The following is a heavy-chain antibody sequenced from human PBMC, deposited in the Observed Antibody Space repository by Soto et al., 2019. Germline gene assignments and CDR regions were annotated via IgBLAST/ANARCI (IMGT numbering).Heavy chain of an antibody. Sequence: DVQLVESGGGLVQPGRSLRLSCAASGFTFDDYAMHWVRQAPGKGLEWVSGISWNSGSIGYADSVKGRFTISRDNAKNSLYLQMNSLRAEDTALYYCAKDSTARGAFDIWGQGTMVTVSS. CDR2: ISWNSGSI. J-gene: IGHJ3*02. D-gene: IGHD4-17*01. CDR3: AKDSTARGAFDI. CDR1: GFTFDDYA. V-gene: IGHV3-9*01.